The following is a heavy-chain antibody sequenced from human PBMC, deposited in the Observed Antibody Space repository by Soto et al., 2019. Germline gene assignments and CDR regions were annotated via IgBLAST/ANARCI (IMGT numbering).Heavy chain of an antibody. CDR3: AIPSIVGASFDY. J-gene: IGHJ4*02. CDR2: INPNSGGT. CDR1: GYTFTGYY. D-gene: IGHD1-26*01. Sequence: ASVKVSCKASGYTFTGYYMHWVRQAPGQGLEWMGWINPNSGGTNYAQKFQGRVTMTRDTSISTAYMELSRLRSDDTAVYYCAIPSIVGASFDYWGRGTLVTVSS. V-gene: IGHV1-2*02.